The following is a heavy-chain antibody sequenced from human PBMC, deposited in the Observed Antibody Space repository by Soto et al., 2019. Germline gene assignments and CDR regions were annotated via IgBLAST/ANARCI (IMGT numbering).Heavy chain of an antibody. CDR1: GYSVSSSDYY. D-gene: IGHD2-15*01. J-gene: IGHJ6*02. V-gene: IGHV4-39*01. CDR2: MLYSGLT. Sequence: PSETLSLTCSVSGYSVSSSDYYWAWIRQPPGKGPEWIGSMLYSGLTYYNPSLKSRVTLSVDTSKNQFSVRLNSVTASDTAAYYCAPLSVSLSGPYGIHVWGQGTTVTVSS. CDR3: APLSVSLSGPYGIHV.